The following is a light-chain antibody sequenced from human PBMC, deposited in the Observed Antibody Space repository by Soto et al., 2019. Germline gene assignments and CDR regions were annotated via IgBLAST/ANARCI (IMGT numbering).Light chain of an antibody. V-gene: IGKV3-11*01. CDR1: QSVSSY. Sequence: EIVFTQSPATLSLSPGERATLSCRASQSVSSYLAWYQQKPGQAPRLLIYDASNRATGIPARFSGSGSGTDFTLTISXLEPEDFAVYYCQQRSNWLWSFGQGTKV. CDR3: QQRSNWLWS. J-gene: IGKJ1*01. CDR2: DAS.